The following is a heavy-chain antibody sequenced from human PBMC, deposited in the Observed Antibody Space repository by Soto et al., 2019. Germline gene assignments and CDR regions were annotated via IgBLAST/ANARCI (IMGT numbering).Heavy chain of an antibody. V-gene: IGHV3-23*01. J-gene: IGHJ5*02. CDR3: AKSLTVQVLYSQFDP. Sequence: GGSLRFSCAASGFTFSNYAMAWVRQAPGKGLEWVSAIARAGDLIRYADSVKGRFTISRDNSNNTLYLQMSSLRAEDTAIYFCAKSLTVQVLYSQFDPWGQGTLVTVSS. CDR1: GFTFSNYA. D-gene: IGHD2-2*02. CDR2: IARAGDLI.